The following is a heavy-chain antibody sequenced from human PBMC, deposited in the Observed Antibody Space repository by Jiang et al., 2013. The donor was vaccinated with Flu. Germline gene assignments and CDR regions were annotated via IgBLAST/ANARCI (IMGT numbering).Heavy chain of an antibody. J-gene: IGHJ6*04. CDR1: GFTFGSHE. CDR2: ISPTGSTV. V-gene: IGHV3-48*03. Sequence: VQLVESGGGLVQPGGSLRLSCAASGFTFGSHEMNWVRQAPGKGLEWVSYISPTGSTVYYTDSVKGRFTISRDNTKSSLYLQMNSLRTEDTAVYFCASVDSPMLDYYGMDVWGKGTTVTVSS. D-gene: IGHD2-8*01. CDR3: ASVDSPMLDYYGMDV.